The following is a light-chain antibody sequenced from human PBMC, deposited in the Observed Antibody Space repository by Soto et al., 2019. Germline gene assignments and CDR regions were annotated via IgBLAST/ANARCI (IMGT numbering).Light chain of an antibody. CDR1: SSNIGAGYD. CDR3: QSYDSSLSGLEV. V-gene: IGLV1-40*01. Sequence: QSVLKQPPSVSGAQGQRVTISCTGSSSNIGAGYDVHWYQQLPGTAPKFLIYGNSNRPSGVPDRFYVSKSGTSASLAITGLQADDEADYYCQSYDSSLSGLEVFVTGTKVTVL. J-gene: IGLJ1*01. CDR2: GNS.